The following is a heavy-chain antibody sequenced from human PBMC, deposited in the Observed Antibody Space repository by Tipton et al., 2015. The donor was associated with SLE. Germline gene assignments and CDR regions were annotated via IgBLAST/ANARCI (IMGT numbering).Heavy chain of an antibody. J-gene: IGHJ2*01. V-gene: IGHV4-4*07. CDR1: GGSFRNYY. CDR2: IYRSGRT. Sequence: TLSLTCSVSGGSFRNYYWSWIRQPAGKGLEWVGRIYRSGRTDYNTPLKSRVTMSVDTSRNRFSLRLTSVTAADTAMYYCARDSAVNFWYFDLWGRGTLVTVSS. CDR3: ARDSAVNFWYFDL.